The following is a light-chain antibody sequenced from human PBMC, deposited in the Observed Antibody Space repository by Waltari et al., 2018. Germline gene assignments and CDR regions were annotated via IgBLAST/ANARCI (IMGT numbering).Light chain of an antibody. J-gene: IGKJ3*01. Sequence: DIVMTQSPDSLAVSLGERATINCKSSQGVLYSSNNKNYLAWYQQKPGQPPKLLIYWASTRESGVPDRFSGSGSGTDFTLTISSLQAEDVAVYYCQQYYSTPPTFGPGTKVDIK. CDR3: QQYYSTPPT. V-gene: IGKV4-1*01. CDR1: QGVLYSSNNKNY. CDR2: WAS.